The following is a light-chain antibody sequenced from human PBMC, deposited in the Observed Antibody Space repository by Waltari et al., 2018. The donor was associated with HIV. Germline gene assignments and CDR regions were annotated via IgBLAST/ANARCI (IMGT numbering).Light chain of an antibody. CDR2: DVN. J-gene: IGLJ1*01. V-gene: IGLV2-14*01. Sequence: QSVLTQPASVSGSSGQSITISCTGTSSDVVAYNYVTWNQQHPGQAPKLIIYDVNYRPSGISSRFSGSKSGNTASLTISGLQAEDEADYYCSSYTGSDTLLGVFGTGTKVTVL. CDR3: SSYTGSDTLLGV. CDR1: SSDVVAYNY.